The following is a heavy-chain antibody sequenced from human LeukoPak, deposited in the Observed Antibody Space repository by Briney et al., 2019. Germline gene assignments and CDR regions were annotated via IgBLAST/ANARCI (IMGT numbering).Heavy chain of an antibody. CDR3: ARLPLLTGYYPSKPKRDY. J-gene: IGHJ4*02. V-gene: IGHV4-34*01. CDR1: GGSFSGYY. Sequence: SETPSLTCAVYGGSFSGYYWSWIRQPPGKGLEWIGEINHSGSTNYNPSLKSRVTISVDTSKNQFSLKLSSVTAADTAVYYCARLPLLTGYYPSKPKRDYWGQGTLVTVSS. CDR2: INHSGST. D-gene: IGHD3-9*01.